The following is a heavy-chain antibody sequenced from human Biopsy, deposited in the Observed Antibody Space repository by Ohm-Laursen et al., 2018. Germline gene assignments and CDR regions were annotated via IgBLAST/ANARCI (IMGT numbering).Heavy chain of an antibody. J-gene: IGHJ4*02. CDR2: LYWNGDK. CDR1: GFSLSTIGVG. CDR3: AHAIYFDSSAYYFDS. D-gene: IGHD3-22*01. V-gene: IGHV2-5*01. Sequence: TQTLTLTCSFSGFSLSTIGVGVGWIRQPPGKALEWLANLYWNGDKRSSPSLRSRLTITNDTSKNQVVLTLINMDPMDTATYYCAHAIYFDSSAYYFDSWGQGTLVTVSS.